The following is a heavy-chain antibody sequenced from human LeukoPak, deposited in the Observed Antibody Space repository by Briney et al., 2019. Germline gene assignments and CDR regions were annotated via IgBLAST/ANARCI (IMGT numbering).Heavy chain of an antibody. CDR3: VRRGIEVAGIDL. D-gene: IGHD6-19*01. J-gene: IGHJ5*02. CDR2: IWPTGSIS. V-gene: IGHV5-51*01. CDR1: GYSFATYW. Sequence: GESLKISCKTSGYSFATYWIGWVRQMPGKGLEWMGIIWPTGSISKYSPSFQGQVTISADTSVSTAYLEWSSLKPSDRAIYYCVRRGIEVAGIDLWGQGTLVTVFS.